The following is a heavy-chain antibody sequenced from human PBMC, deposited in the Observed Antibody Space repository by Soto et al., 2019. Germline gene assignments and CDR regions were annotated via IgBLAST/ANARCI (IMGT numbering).Heavy chain of an antibody. J-gene: IGHJ4*02. CDR2: IYPSDSDT. Sequence: GESLKISCKGSGYNFAGYWIAWVRQMPGKGLVLIGIIYPSDSDTRYSPAFQGQVTISADKSISSAYLQWSSLRASDTAMYYCARGGVSTRTFDYWGQGTPVTVSS. D-gene: IGHD3-3*01. V-gene: IGHV5-51*01. CDR3: ARGGVSTRTFDY. CDR1: GYNFAGYW.